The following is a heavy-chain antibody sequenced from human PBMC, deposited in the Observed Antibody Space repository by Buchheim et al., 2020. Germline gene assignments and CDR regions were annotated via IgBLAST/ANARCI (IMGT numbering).Heavy chain of an antibody. CDR1: GYTFTTYG. CDR3: ARGSVTVDY. J-gene: IGHJ4*02. V-gene: IGHV1-18*03. Sequence: QVQLVQSGGEVKKPGASVKVSCKASGYTFTTYGITWVRQAPGQGLEWLGWVSADNGRTNYAEKVQGRVTMTTDISTSTAYMELTNLTSDDMAVYYCARGSVTVDYWGQGTL. CDR2: VSADNGRT. D-gene: IGHD3-22*01.